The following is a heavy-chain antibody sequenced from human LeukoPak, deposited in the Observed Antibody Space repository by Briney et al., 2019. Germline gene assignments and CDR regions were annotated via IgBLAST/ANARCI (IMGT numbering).Heavy chain of an antibody. CDR2: INPNSGGT. Sequence: ASVKVSCKASGYTFTGYYMHWVRQAPGQGLEWMGWINPNSGGTNYAQKFQGRVTMTRDTSISTAYMELSRLRSDDTAVYYCAREGGDCSGGSCYSVYFDYWGQGTLVTVSS. CDR3: AREGGDCSGGSCYSVYFDY. CDR1: GYTFTGYY. V-gene: IGHV1-2*02. J-gene: IGHJ4*02. D-gene: IGHD2-15*01.